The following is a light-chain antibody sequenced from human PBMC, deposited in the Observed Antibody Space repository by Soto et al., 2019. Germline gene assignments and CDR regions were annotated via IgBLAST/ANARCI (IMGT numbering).Light chain of an antibody. J-gene: IGLJ1*01. CDR3: CSYAGISPPYV. V-gene: IGLV2-23*01. Sequence: QSALTQPASVSGSPGQSITISCTGTSSDVGSYNLVSWYQQHPGKAPKLMIYEGSKRPSGVSNRFSGSKSGNTASLTISGLQAEDAADYYFCSYAGISPPYVFGTGTKLTVL. CDR1: SSDVGSYNL. CDR2: EGS.